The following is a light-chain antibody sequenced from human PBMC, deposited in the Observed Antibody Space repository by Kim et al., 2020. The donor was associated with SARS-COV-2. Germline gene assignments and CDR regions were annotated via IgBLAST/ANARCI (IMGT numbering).Light chain of an antibody. CDR2: LSSDGSH. CDR3: QTWGTGIHV. CDR1: SGHSNYA. V-gene: IGLV4-69*01. J-gene: IGLJ1*01. Sequence: SVKRTCTLSSGHSNYAIAWHQQQPEKGPRYLMKLSSDGSHTKGDGIPDRFSGSSSGAERYLTISSLQSEDEADYYCQTWGTGIHVFGNGTKVTVL.